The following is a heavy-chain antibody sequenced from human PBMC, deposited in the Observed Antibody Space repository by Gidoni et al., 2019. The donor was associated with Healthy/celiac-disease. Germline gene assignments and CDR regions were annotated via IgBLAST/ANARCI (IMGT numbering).Heavy chain of an antibody. CDR1: GFTFGDYA. Sequence: EVQLVESGAGLVQPGRSLRLFCTASGFTFGDYAMSWVRQDPGTGLEWVDFMRSKACGGTTEYAASVKGRFNISRDDSKSIAYLQMNSLKTEDTAVYYCTREVNYDSSGYYDIFDAVDIWGQGTMVTVSS. J-gene: IGHJ3*02. CDR2: MRSKACGGTT. CDR3: TREVNYDSSGYYDIFDAVDI. V-gene: IGHV3-49*04. D-gene: IGHD3-22*01.